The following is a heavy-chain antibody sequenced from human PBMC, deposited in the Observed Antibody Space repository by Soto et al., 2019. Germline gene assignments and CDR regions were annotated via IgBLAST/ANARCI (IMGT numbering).Heavy chain of an antibody. V-gene: IGHV3-9*01. CDR2: ISWNSETT. J-gene: IGHJ3*01. Sequence: QAGGSLRLSCAASGFTFHDHAMHWVRQVPGKGLEWISGISWNSETTRYAESVKGRFTISRDNAKNSLDLQMNSLRVEDTALYYCEKDKAAAGAFNAFDVWGQGTMVTVSS. D-gene: IGHD6-13*01. CDR3: EKDKAAAGAFNAFDV. CDR1: GFTFHDHA.